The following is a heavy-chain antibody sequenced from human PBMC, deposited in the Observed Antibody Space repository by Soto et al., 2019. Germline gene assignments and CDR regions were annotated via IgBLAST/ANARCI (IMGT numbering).Heavy chain of an antibody. J-gene: IGHJ4*02. Sequence: EVQLVESGGGLVKPGGSLRLSCAAFGFNFNSYAMHWVRQSPGKGLEWVAFISSGSDYLYYADSVKGRFTVSRDNAKSSLYLQMNSLTDDDTALYYCASEFCSGGSCYSRIFDYWGQGSLVTVSS. V-gene: IGHV3-21*02. CDR3: ASEFCSGGSCYSRIFDY. D-gene: IGHD2-15*01. CDR1: GFNFNSYA. CDR2: ISSGSDYL.